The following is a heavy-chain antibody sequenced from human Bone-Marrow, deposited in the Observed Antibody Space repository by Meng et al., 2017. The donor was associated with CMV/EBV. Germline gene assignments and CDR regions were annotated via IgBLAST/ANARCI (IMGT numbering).Heavy chain of an antibody. D-gene: IGHD3-3*01. J-gene: IGHJ4*02. CDR1: GGSISSSSYY. V-gene: IGHV4-39*01. CDR2: IYYSGST. CDR3: ARVAVLRFLEWLLSPFDY. Sequence: GSLRLSCTVSGGSISSSSYYWGWIRQPPGKGLEWIGSIYYSGSTYYNPSLKSRVTISVDTSKNQFSLKLSSVTAADTAVYYCARVAVLRFLEWLLSPFDYWGQGTLVTVSS.